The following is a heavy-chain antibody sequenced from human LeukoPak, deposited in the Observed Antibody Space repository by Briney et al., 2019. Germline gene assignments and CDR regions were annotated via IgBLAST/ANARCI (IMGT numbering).Heavy chain of an antibody. J-gene: IGHJ6*04. D-gene: IGHD3-10*01. CDR1: GFTFSTYG. V-gene: IGHV3-30*19. CDR2: ISYDGSNK. CDR3: ARDDIHYGSYYYYYGMDV. Sequence: GSLRLSCAASGFTFSTYGMHWVRKAQAKGLGWVAVISYDGSNKYYADSVKGRFTISRDNSKNTLYLQMNSLRAEDTAVYYCARDDIHYGSYYYYYGMDVWGKGTTVTVSS.